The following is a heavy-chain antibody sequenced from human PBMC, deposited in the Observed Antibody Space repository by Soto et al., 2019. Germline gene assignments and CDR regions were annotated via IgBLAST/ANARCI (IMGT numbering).Heavy chain of an antibody. Sequence: ASVKVSCKASGYTFTSYGISWVRQAPGQGLEWMGWISAYNGNTNYAQKLQGRVTMTTDTSTGTAYMELRSLRSDDTAVYYCARDPPYYDILTGYYARQFDYWGQGTLVTVSS. J-gene: IGHJ4*02. D-gene: IGHD3-9*01. CDR3: ARDPPYYDILTGYYARQFDY. V-gene: IGHV1-18*01. CDR2: ISAYNGNT. CDR1: GYTFTSYG.